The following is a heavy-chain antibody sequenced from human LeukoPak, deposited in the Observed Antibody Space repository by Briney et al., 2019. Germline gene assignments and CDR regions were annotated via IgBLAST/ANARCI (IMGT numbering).Heavy chain of an antibody. J-gene: IGHJ4*02. CDR1: GFTFSGSA. Sequence: GGSLRLSCAASGFTFSGSALHWVRQASGKGLEWIGRIRSKTNNYATTYAASVTGRFTISRDDAENTAYLQMNSLRAEDTAVYYCARGPAISSSWYSFDYWGQGTLVTVSS. D-gene: IGHD6-13*01. CDR3: ARGPAISSSWYSFDY. CDR2: IRSKTNNYAT. V-gene: IGHV3-73*01.